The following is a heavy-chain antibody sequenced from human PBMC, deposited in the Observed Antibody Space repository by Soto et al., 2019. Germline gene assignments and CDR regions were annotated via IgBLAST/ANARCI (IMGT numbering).Heavy chain of an antibody. CDR3: ARDPGRDSPIDY. Sequence: QVQLVESGGGVVQPGRSLRLSCTASGFTLSDYGMHWVRQAPGKGLEWVAVMWHDGGEKYYADSVTGRFTISRDNSKNTVHLQIDSLGTEDTALYYCARDPGRDSPIDYWGQGTLVTVSS. D-gene: IGHD3-22*01. CDR2: MWHDGGEK. V-gene: IGHV3-33*01. J-gene: IGHJ4*02. CDR1: GFTLSDYG.